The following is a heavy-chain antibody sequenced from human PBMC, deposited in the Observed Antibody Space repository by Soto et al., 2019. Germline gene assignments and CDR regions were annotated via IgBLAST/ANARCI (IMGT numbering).Heavy chain of an antibody. Sequence: GGSLRLSCAASGFTFWGYAMNWVRQTPDKGLEWVSVIGDNGDYTNYADSVKGRFTISRDNSKNTLYLQMSSLRADDTAVYFCAKDAYRSGGACDSWGQGTLVTVSS. D-gene: IGHD2-21*02. CDR3: AKDAYRSGGACDS. CDR1: GFTFWGYA. CDR2: IGDNGDYT. J-gene: IGHJ5*01. V-gene: IGHV3-23*01.